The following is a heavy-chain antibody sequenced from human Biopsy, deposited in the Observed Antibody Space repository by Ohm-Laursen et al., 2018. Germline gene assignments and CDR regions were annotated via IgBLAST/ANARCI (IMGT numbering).Heavy chain of an antibody. CDR1: GFTFRNYG. CDR2: ISYDQITK. CDR3: AKDLSVYYYYGIDV. V-gene: IGHV3-30*18. Sequence: SLRLSCAASGFTFRNYGMHWVRLAPGKGLEWVAVISYDQITKHYADSVRGRFTISRDNSKNTLYLQVNSLRAEDTAVYYCAKDLSVYYYYGIDVWGQGTTVTVSS. J-gene: IGHJ6*02. D-gene: IGHD5/OR15-5a*01.